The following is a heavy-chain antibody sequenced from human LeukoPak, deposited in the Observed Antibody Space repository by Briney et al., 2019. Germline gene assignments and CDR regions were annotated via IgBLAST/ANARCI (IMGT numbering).Heavy chain of an antibody. D-gene: IGHD1-1*01. CDR2: IRSKTNSYAT. CDR1: GFTFSGSA. CDR3: TRYNVGFES. J-gene: IGHJ4*02. Sequence: GGSPRLSCAASGFTFSGSAMHWVRQASGKGLEWVGRIRSKTNSYATSYAASVKGRFALSRDDSKNTAYLQMNSLKTEDTAVYYCTRYNVGFESWGQGTLVTVSS. V-gene: IGHV3-73*01.